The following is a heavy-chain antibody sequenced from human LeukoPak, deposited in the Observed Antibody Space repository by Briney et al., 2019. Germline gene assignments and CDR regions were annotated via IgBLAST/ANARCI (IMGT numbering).Heavy chain of an antibody. Sequence: SETLSLTCTVSGGSVNSGTYYWSWIRQPPGKGLEWIGYISYSGSTNYNPSLKSRVTISVDTSKNQFSLRLRSVTAADTAVYYCARLIPYYFDYWGQGILVTVSS. V-gene: IGHV4-61*01. J-gene: IGHJ4*02. CDR2: ISYSGST. CDR3: ARLIPYYFDY. CDR1: GGSVNSGTYY.